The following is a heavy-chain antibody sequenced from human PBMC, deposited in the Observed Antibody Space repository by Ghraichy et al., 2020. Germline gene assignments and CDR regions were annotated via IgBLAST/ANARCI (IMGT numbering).Heavy chain of an antibody. CDR1: GGSVSSGSYY. D-gene: IGHD1-1*01. V-gene: IGHV4-61*01. CDR3: ARDRWKYGMDV. CDR2: IYYSEST. Sequence: SETLSLTCTVSGGSVSSGSYYWSWIRQPPGKGLEWIGYIYYSESTNYNPSLKSRDTISVDTSKNQFSLKLSSVTAADTAVYYCARDRWKYGMDVWGQGTTVTVSS. J-gene: IGHJ6*02.